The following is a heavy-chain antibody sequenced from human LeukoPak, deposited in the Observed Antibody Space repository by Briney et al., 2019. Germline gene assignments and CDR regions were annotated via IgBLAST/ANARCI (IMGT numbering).Heavy chain of an antibody. V-gene: IGHV4-34*01. CDR2: INHSGST. D-gene: IGHD6-13*01. J-gene: IGHJ5*02. CDR3: ARPLGYSSSWYHNWFDP. CDR1: GGSFSGYY. Sequence: SETLSLTCAVYGGSFSGYYWSWIRQPPGKGLEWIGEINHSGSTNYNPSLKSRVTISVDTSKNQFSLKLSSVTAADTAVYYYARPLGYSSSWYHNWFDPWGQGTLVTVSS.